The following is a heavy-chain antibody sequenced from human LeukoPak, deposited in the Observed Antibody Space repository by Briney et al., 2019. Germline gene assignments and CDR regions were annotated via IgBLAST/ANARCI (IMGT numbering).Heavy chain of an antibody. D-gene: IGHD3-22*01. CDR1: GYTFTSYG. CDR3: ARLLSYYYDSRGQSDY. V-gene: IGHV1-18*01. J-gene: IGHJ4*02. CDR2: IIAYNGNT. Sequence: GASVKVSCKASGYTFTSYGISWVRQAPGQGLEWMGWIIAYNGNTNYAQKLQGRVTMSTDTFTSTAYMELRSLRSDDTAVYYCARLLSYYYDSRGQSDYWGQGTLVTVSS.